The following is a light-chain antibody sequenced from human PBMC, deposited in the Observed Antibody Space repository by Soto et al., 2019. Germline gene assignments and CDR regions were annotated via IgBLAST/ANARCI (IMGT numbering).Light chain of an antibody. V-gene: IGLV2-14*01. CDR2: EVT. CDR3: SSYTTRSTGV. CDR1: SGDVGGYNY. Sequence: QSALTQPASVSGSPGQSITISCTGTSGDVGGYNYVSWYQQHPGKAPKVIIYEVTNRPSGVSNRFSGSKSGNTASLTISGLQAEDEADYYCSSYTTRSTGVFGGGTQLTVL. J-gene: IGLJ7*01.